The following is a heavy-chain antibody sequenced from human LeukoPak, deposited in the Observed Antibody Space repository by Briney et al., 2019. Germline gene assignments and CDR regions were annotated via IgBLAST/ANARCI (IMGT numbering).Heavy chain of an antibody. CDR3: ARHCSSTSCYYFDY. CDR1: GYSISSGYY. CDR2: IYHSGST. V-gene: IGHV4-38-2*01. J-gene: IGHJ4*02. D-gene: IGHD2-2*01. Sequence: SETLSLTCAVSGYSISSGYYWGWIRQHPGKGLEWIGSIYHSGSTYYNPSLKSRVTISVDTSKNQFSLRLSSVTAADTAVYYCARHCSSTSCYYFDYWGQGTLVTVSS.